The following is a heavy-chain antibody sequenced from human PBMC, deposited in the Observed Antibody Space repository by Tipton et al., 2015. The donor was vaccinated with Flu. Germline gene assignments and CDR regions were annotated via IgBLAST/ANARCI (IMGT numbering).Heavy chain of an antibody. J-gene: IGHJ6*02. D-gene: IGHD4-17*01. Sequence: SLRLSCAASGFTFSDYYMSWIRQAPGKGLEWVSYISSSVSTIYYADSVKGRFTISRDNAKNSLYLQMNSLRAEDTALYYCAKDMRDYDPYYGMDVWGQGTTVTVSS. CDR2: ISSSVSTI. V-gene: IGHV3-11*01. CDR3: AKDMRDYDPYYGMDV. CDR1: GFTFSDYY.